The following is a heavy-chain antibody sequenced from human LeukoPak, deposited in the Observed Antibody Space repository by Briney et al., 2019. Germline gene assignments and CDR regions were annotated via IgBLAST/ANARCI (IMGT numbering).Heavy chain of an antibody. CDR2: INSDGSST. CDR3: ARGGSGSDFYY. Sequence: GGSLRLSCAASGFTFSSYAMSWVRQAPGKGLVWVSRINSDGSSTSYADSVKGRFTISRDNAKNTLYLQMNSLRAEDTAVYYCARGGSGSDFYYWGQGTLVTVSS. J-gene: IGHJ4*02. V-gene: IGHV3-74*01. D-gene: IGHD3-10*01. CDR1: GFTFSSYA.